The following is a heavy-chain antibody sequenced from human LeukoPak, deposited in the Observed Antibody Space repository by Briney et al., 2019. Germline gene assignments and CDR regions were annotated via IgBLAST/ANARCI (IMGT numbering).Heavy chain of an antibody. Sequence: GGTLRLSCAASGFTFSSYGMNWVRQAPGKGLEWVSIISGSSGSTHYADSVKGRFTISRDNSKNTLYLQMNSLRAEDTAVYYCVKGPDYYGSGSYLWYMDVWGKGTTVIISS. V-gene: IGHV3-23*01. CDR1: GFTFSSYG. J-gene: IGHJ6*03. D-gene: IGHD3-10*01. CDR3: VKGPDYYGSGSYLWYMDV. CDR2: ISGSSGST.